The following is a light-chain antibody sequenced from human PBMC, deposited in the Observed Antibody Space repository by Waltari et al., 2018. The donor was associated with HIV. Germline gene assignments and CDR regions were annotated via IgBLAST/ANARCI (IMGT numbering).Light chain of an antibody. CDR3: QQYDNYPLT. CDR1: QAINNW. Sequence: DIQMTQSPSLLSASVGGRVTITCRASQAINNWLAWYQQKPEKAPKFLIYAASSLQSGVPPRFSGSGSGTDFTLTISNLQPEDSATYYCQQYDNYPLTFGGGTKVEIK. V-gene: IGKV1D-16*01. J-gene: IGKJ4*01. CDR2: AAS.